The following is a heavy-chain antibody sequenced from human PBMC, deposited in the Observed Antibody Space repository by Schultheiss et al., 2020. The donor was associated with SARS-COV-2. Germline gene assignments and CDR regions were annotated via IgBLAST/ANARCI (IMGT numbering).Heavy chain of an antibody. V-gene: IGHV3-53*04. D-gene: IGHD4-23*01. CDR1: GFTVSSSY. CDR2: IYSGGNT. CDR3: AREHAAVTHHWYFDL. J-gene: IGHJ2*01. Sequence: GGSLRLSCAASGFTVSSSYMSWVRQAPGKGLEWVSVIYSGGNTYYAESVKGRFTISRHNSKNTLDLQMNSLRPEDTAVYYCAREHAAVTHHWYFDLWGRGTQVTVSS.